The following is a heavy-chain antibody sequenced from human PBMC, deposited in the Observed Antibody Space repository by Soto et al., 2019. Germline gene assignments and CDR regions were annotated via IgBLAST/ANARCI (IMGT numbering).Heavy chain of an antibody. Sequence: VASVKVSCKASGYTFTSYYMHWVRQAPGQGLEWMGIINPSGGSTSYAQKFQGRVTMTRDTSTSTVYMELSSLRSEDTAVYYCARDYYDSSGYQNPLYGMDVWGQGTTVTVSS. CDR3: ARDYYDSSGYQNPLYGMDV. D-gene: IGHD3-22*01. J-gene: IGHJ6*02. CDR2: INPSGGST. V-gene: IGHV1-46*01. CDR1: GYTFTSYY.